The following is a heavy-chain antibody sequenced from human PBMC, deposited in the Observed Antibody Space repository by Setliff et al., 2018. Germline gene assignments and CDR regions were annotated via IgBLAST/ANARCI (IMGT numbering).Heavy chain of an antibody. CDR2: IYYSGST. J-gene: IGHJ6*03. Sequence: PSETLSLTCIVSGGSVSSSAYYWAWIRRSPGKGLEWLGSIYYSGSTSYNLSLKSRLSISVDTSKNQFSLKLNFVTAADTAVYFCAREDGPNYYYYYMDIWGKGTTGTVS. CDR3: AREDGPNYYYYYMDI. D-gene: IGHD2-8*01. V-gene: IGHV4-39*07. CDR1: GGSVSSSAYY.